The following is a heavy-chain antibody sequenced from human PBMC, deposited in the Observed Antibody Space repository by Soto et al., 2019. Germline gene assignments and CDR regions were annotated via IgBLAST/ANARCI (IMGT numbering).Heavy chain of an antibody. V-gene: IGHV4-39*01. CDR1: GGSISSGTYY. D-gene: IGHD4-17*01. Sequence: QLQLQESGPGLVKPSETLSLTCTVSGGSISSGTYYWGWVRQPPGKGLEWIGSIYYGGSTYYNPSLKSRVTISVDASKNQFSLNLSSVTAADTAVYYCAVTVTAGDYWGQGTLVTVSS. CDR3: AVTVTAGDY. CDR2: IYYGGST. J-gene: IGHJ4*02.